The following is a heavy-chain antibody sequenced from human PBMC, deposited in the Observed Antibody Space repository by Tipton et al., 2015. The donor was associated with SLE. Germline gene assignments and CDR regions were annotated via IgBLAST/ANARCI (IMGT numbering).Heavy chain of an antibody. V-gene: IGHV3-7*01. Sequence: SLRLSCAATGFSFSSYWMSWVRQAPGKGLEWVANIKPDGSEKYSVDSVKGRFTISRDNAKNSIYLQMNSLRAEDTAVYYCARVPGDYSYYFDYWGQGTLVTVSS. D-gene: IGHD4-17*01. CDR2: IKPDGSEK. CDR1: GFSFSSYW. CDR3: ARVPGDYSYYFDY. J-gene: IGHJ4*02.